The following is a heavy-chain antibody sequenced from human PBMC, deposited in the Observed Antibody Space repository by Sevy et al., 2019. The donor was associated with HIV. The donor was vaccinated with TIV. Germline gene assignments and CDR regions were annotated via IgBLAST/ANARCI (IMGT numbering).Heavy chain of an antibody. CDR3: ARDLPPSATTVAHFDY. D-gene: IGHD4-17*01. Sequence: GGSLRLSCTASGFPFSSYEMNWVRQAPGKGLEWVSYITNSGSTKYYSDSVKGRFTISRDNAKNSLYLQMNNLRADDTAVYYCARDLPPSATTVAHFDYWGRRTLVTVSS. CDR1: GFPFSSYE. CDR2: ITNSGSTK. J-gene: IGHJ4*02. V-gene: IGHV3-48*03.